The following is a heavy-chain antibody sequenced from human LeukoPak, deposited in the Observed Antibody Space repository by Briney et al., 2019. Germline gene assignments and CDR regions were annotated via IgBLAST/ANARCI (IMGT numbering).Heavy chain of an antibody. CDR3: ARDVDSSGPPYYYYMDV. J-gene: IGHJ6*03. CDR2: IIPIFGTA. D-gene: IGHD6-19*01. CDR1: GYTFTGYY. Sequence: ASVKVSCKASGYTFTGYYMHWVRQAPGQGLEWMGRIIPIFGTANYAQKFQGRVTITTDESTSTAYMELSSLRSEDTAVYYCARDVDSSGPPYYYYMDVWGKGTTVTVSS. V-gene: IGHV1-69*05.